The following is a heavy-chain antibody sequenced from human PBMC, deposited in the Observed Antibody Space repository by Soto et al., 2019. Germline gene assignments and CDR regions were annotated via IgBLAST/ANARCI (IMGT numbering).Heavy chain of an antibody. CDR3: ARLTGVFRLVLDY. V-gene: IGHV3-49*04. CDR1: GFTFGDYA. J-gene: IGHJ4*02. D-gene: IGHD3-16*01. CDR2: IRNKAYRGTT. Sequence: GGSLRLSCTASGFTFGDYAMSWVRQAPGKGLEWISFIRNKAYRGTTKYAASVRGIFTISRDDSKSIAYLQMNSLKTDDTAIYYCARLTGVFRLVLDYWGQGTQVTVSS.